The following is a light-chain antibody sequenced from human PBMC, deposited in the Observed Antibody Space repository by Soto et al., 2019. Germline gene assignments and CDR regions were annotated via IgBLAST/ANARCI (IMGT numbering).Light chain of an antibody. CDR3: QSYDSSLSALV. V-gene: IGLV1-40*01. J-gene: IGLJ2*01. Sequence: SVLTQPPSVSGAPGQRVTISCTGSSSNIGAGYHIHWYQQLPGTAPKLLIYVNSNRPSGVPDRFSGSKSDTSASLAITGLQAEDEADYYCQSYDSSLSALVFGGGTKLTVL. CDR1: SSNIGAGYH. CDR2: VNS.